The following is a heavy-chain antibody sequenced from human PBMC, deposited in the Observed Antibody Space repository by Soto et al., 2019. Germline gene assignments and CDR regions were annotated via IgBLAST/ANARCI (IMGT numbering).Heavy chain of an antibody. CDR1: GFTFSSYA. V-gene: IGHV3-23*01. J-gene: IGHJ4*02. CDR3: ARRGSGSYYDS. D-gene: IGHD1-26*01. CDR2: ISGSGGST. Sequence: EVQLLESGGGLVQPGGSLRLSCAASGFTFSSYAMRWVRQAPVKGLEWVSAISGSGGSTYYADSVKGRFPISRDNSKNTLYLQMNSLRAEDTAVYYCARRGSGSYYDSWGQGPLVTVSS.